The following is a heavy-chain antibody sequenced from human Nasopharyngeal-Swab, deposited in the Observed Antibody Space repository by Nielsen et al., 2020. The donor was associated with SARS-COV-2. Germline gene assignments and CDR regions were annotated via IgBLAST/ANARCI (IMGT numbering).Heavy chain of an antibody. CDR2: INPNSGGT. CDR3: ARSQQAAGIGFDP. J-gene: IGHJ5*02. Sequence: ASVKVSCKASGYTFTGYYMHWVRQAPGQGLEWMGRINPNSGGTNYAQKFQGRVTMTRDTSISTAYMELSRLRSDDTAVYYCARSQQAAGIGFDPWGQGTLVTVSS. V-gene: IGHV1-2*06. CDR1: GYTFTGYY. D-gene: IGHD6-13*01.